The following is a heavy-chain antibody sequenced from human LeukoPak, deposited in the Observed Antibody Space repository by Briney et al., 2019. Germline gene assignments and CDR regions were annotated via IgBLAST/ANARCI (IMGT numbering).Heavy chain of an antibody. V-gene: IGHV1-46*01. D-gene: IGHD3-22*01. Sequence: GASVKVSCKASGYTFARYYIHWVRQAPGQGLEWMGIINPSGGSTRYAQKFQGRVTMTRDTSTSTVYTELSSLRSDDTAVYYCARGGYYDSSGSFDPWGQGTLVTVSS. J-gene: IGHJ5*02. CDR2: INPSGGST. CDR3: ARGGYYDSSGSFDP. CDR1: GYTFARYY.